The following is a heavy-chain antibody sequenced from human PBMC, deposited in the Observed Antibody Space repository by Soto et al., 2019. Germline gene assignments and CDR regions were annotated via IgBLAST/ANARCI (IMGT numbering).Heavy chain of an antibody. Sequence: SETLSLTCAVYGGSFSGYYWSWIRQPPGKGLEWIGDIYYSGSTYYSPSLKSRVTISVDTSKNQFSLKLSSVTAADTAVYYCARDMVTGSYSNYDWFDPWGQGTLVTVSS. D-gene: IGHD4-4*01. V-gene: IGHV4-34*01. CDR3: ARDMVTGSYSNYDWFDP. CDR1: GGSFSGYY. J-gene: IGHJ5*02. CDR2: IYYSGST.